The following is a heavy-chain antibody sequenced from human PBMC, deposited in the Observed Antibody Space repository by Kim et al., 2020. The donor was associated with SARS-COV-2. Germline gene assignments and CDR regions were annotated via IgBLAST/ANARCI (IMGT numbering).Heavy chain of an antibody. CDR1: GFSVSAYG. J-gene: IGHJ6*02. V-gene: IGHV3-33*01. CDR3: ARDGAYSYFALDV. Sequence: GGSLRLSCAVSGFSVSAYGMHWVGQAPGKGLEWVAVIWKDGRNKYYVDSVKGRFSISRDNSKNTVYLQMNSLRVEDTGVYYCARDGAYSYFALDVWGQGTTVPVSS. D-gene: IGHD2-15*01. CDR2: IWKDGRNK.